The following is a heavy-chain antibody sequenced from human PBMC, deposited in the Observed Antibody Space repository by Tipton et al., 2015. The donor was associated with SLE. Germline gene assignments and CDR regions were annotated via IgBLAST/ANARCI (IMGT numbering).Heavy chain of an antibody. D-gene: IGHD3-9*01. CDR3: ARVWIYEILTGYNAFDI. CDR2: IYYSGTT. CDR1: GGSISSGTYY. V-gene: IGHV4-31*03. Sequence: TLSLTCTVSGGSISSGTYYWSWIRQHPGKGLEWIGYIYYSGTTYYNKSLKSRVIMSVETSKNQLSLTLSAVTAADTAVYYCARVWIYEILTGYNAFDIWGQGAMVTVSS. J-gene: IGHJ3*02.